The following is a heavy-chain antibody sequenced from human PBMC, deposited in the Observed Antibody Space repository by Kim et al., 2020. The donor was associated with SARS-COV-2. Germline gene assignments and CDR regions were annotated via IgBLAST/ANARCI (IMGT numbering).Heavy chain of an antibody. D-gene: IGHD5-12*01. CDR1: GFTFSTYW. J-gene: IGHJ1*01. CDR2: INLDGNFA. V-gene: IGHV3-74*03. Sequence: GGSLRLSCEASGFTFSTYWMHWVRQAPGKGLVWVSRINLDGNFAQYADSVKGRFTISRDNAKNTLYLQMDSLRAEDTAVYYCAREDRDITGWGYGGQGTLVTVSS. CDR3: AREDRDITGWGY.